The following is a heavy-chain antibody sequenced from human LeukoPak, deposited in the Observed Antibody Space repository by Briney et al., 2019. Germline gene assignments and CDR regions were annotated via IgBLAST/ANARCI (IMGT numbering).Heavy chain of an antibody. CDR3: AKELTERWVIDAFDI. CDR1: GFTFSSYG. J-gene: IGHJ3*02. D-gene: IGHD2-21*01. CDR2: ISHSGSI. V-gene: IGHV3-23*01. Sequence: GGSLRLSCAASGFTFSSYGMSWVRQAPGKGLEWVSSISHSGSISYADSVKGRFTIPRDNSKNTLYLQMSSLRAEDTAIYYCAKELTERWVIDAFDIWGQGTVVTVSS.